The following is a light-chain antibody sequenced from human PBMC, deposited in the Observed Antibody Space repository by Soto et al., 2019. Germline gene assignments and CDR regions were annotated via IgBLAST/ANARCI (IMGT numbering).Light chain of an antibody. J-gene: IGKJ4*01. CDR1: QSDSSN. V-gene: IGKV3-15*01. CDR3: QQYNNWPLT. CDR2: GAS. Sequence: EIVMTQSPATLSVSPGERATLSCRASQSDSSNLAWYQQKPAQAPRLLIYGASTRATGIPARFSGSGSGTEFTLTISSLQSEDFAVYYCQQYNNWPLTFGGGTKVEIK.